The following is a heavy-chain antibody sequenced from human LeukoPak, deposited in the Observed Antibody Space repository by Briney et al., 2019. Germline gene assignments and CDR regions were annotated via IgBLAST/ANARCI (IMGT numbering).Heavy chain of an antibody. Sequence: TSETLSLTCTVSGGSISTYYWNWIRQPAGKGLERIGHIYNSGNTNYNPSLKGRGTISVDRSRNMFSLKLSSVTAADTAVYYCARDYIVETGVVAFDIWGQGTMVTVSS. J-gene: IGHJ3*02. CDR3: ARDYIVETGVVAFDI. D-gene: IGHD5-12*01. CDR2: IYNSGNT. CDR1: GGSISTYY. V-gene: IGHV4-4*07.